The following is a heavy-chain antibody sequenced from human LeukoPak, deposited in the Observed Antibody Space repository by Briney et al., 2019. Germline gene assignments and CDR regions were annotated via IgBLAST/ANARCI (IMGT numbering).Heavy chain of an antibody. J-gene: IGHJ6*03. Sequence: PSETLSLTCAVYGGSFSGYYWSWIRQPPGKGLEWIGEINHSGSTNYNPSLKSRVTISGDTSKNQFSLKLSSVTAADTAVYYCARGYRYSSSWAYYYYYYMVVWGKGTTVTVFS. V-gene: IGHV4-34*01. CDR2: INHSGST. D-gene: IGHD6-13*01. CDR1: GGSFSGYY. CDR3: ARGYRYSSSWAYYYYYYMVV.